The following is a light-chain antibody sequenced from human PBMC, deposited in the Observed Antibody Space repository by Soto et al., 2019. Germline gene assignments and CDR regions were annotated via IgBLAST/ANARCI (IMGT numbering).Light chain of an antibody. V-gene: IGKV1-39*01. Sequence: DSQMTQSPSSLSASVGDKVTITCRASQSISSYLNWYQQKPGKAPKLLIYAASSLQSGVPSRFSGSGSGTKFTLTIASLQPDDFGTYYCQQGLTMPITSGHRARLEI. J-gene: IGKJ5*01. CDR2: AAS. CDR3: QQGLTMPIT. CDR1: QSISSY.